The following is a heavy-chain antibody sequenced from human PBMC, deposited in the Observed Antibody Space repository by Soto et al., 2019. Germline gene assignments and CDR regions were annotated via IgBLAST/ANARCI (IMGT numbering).Heavy chain of an antibody. D-gene: IGHD6-6*01. CDR3: ARVRPPIAARPGWFDP. CDR1: GYTFTGYY. Sequence: QVPLVQSGAEVKKPGASVKVSCKASGYTFTGYYMHWVRQAPGQGLEWMGWINPNSGGTNYAQKFQGRVTMTRDTSISTAYMELSRLRSDDTAVYYCARVRPPIAARPGWFDPWGQGTLVTVSS. J-gene: IGHJ5*02. CDR2: INPNSGGT. V-gene: IGHV1-2*02.